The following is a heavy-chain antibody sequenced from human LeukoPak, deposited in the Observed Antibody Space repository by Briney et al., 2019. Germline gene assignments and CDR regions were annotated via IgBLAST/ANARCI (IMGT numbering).Heavy chain of an antibody. J-gene: IGHJ4*02. CDR2: ISSSGSTI. CDR3: ARGPRLLDGYIIPFDY. Sequence: GGSLRLSCAASGFTFSSYEMNWVRQAPGKWLEWVSYISSSGSTIYYADSVKGRFTISRDNAKNSLYLQMNSLRAEDTAVYYCARGPRLLDGYIIPFDYWGQGTLVTVSS. D-gene: IGHD5-24*01. CDR1: GFTFSSYE. V-gene: IGHV3-48*03.